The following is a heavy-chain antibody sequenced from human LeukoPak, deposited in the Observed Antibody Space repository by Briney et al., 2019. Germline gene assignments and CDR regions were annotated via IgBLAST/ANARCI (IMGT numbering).Heavy chain of an antibody. J-gene: IGHJ6*04. CDR1: GLIFSNYG. CDR2: ISHDGNEK. Sequence: GGSLTLSCVAPGLIFSNYGMHWVRQAPGKGLDWVSFISHDGNEKQYADSMRGRVTISRDNSKGTLFLQMTSLRPEDTAVYYCAKAYGSRLLKGDHQNMDVWGKGTTVIDSS. V-gene: IGHV3-30*02. CDR3: AKAYGSRLLKGDHQNMDV. D-gene: IGHD2-21*02.